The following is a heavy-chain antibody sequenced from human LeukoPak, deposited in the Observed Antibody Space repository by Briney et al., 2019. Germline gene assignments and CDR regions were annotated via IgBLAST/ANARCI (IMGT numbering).Heavy chain of an antibody. V-gene: IGHV3-30*18. D-gene: IGHD6-13*01. CDR2: ISYDGSNK. J-gene: IGHJ6*02. Sequence: GGSLRLSCAASGFTFSDHYMDWVRQAPGKGLEWVAVISYDGSNKYYADSVKGRFTISRDNSKNTLYLQMNCLRAEDTAVYYCAKDGEQQLAYYYYGMDVWGQGTTVTVSS. CDR1: GFTFSDHY. CDR3: AKDGEQQLAYYYYGMDV.